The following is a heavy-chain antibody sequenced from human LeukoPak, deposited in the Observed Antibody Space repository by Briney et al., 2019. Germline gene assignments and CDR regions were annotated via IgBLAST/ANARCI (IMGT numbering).Heavy chain of an antibody. D-gene: IGHD5-12*01. CDR3: AREGDVVDPIGSFDY. V-gene: IGHV3-74*01. J-gene: IGHJ4*02. Sequence: GGSLRLSCEASGFTFSRYWMHWVRQAPGKGLVWVSRVNNDGSGTNYADSVKGRFIISRDNAKNTLYLQMSSLRAEDTAVYYCAREGDVVDPIGSFDYWGQGTLVTVSS. CDR2: VNNDGSGT. CDR1: GFTFSRYW.